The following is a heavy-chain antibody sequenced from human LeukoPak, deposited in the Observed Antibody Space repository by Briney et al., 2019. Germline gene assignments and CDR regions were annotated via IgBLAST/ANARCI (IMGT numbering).Heavy chain of an antibody. J-gene: IGHJ4*02. CDR2: IYPGDSDT. Sequence: GESLKISCKGSGYSFTNYWIGWVRQLPGKGLEWMGIIYPGDSDTRYSPSFQGQVTISADKSISTAYLRWSSLKASDTAMYHCARGIAAAGVTNFGYWGQGTLVTVSS. V-gene: IGHV5-51*01. CDR3: ARGIAAAGVTNFGY. D-gene: IGHD6-13*01. CDR1: GYSFTNYW.